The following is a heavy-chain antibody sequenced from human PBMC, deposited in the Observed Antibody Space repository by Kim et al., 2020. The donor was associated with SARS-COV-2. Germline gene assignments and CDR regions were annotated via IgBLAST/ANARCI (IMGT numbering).Heavy chain of an antibody. CDR1: GASISSSHW. Sequence: SETLSLTCAVSGASISSSHWWSWVRQPPGKGLEWIGEIYHSGNTNYNPSLKSRVTISVDKSNNQFSLNLNSVTAADTAVYFCARDPGIAVAGATPLINYFDFWGQGTLVTVSS. D-gene: IGHD6-19*01. V-gene: IGHV4-4*02. CDR3: ARDPGIAVAGATPLINYFDF. J-gene: IGHJ4*02. CDR2: IYHSGNT.